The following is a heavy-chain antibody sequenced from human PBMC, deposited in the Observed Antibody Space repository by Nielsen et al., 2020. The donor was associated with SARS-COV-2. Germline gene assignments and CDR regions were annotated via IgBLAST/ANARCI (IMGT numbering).Heavy chain of an antibody. CDR2: IYYSGST. CDR3: ARETAMVRGVTTRTYYYYGMDV. V-gene: IGHV4-59*12. D-gene: IGHD3-10*01. Sequence: WIRQPPGRGLEWIGYIYYSGSTNYNPSLKSRVTISLDTSKNQFSLKLSSVTAADTAVYYCARETAMVRGVTTRTYYYYGMDVWGQGTTVTVSS. J-gene: IGHJ6*02.